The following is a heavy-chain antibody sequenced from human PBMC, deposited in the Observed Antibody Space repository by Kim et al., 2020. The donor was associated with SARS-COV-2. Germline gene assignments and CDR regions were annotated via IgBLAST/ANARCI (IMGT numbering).Heavy chain of an antibody. Sequence: SETLSLTCAVYGGSFSGYYWSWIRQPPGKGLEWIGEINHSGSNYNPSLKSRVTISVDTSKNQFSLKLSSVTAADTAVYYCARAAPLPYIAAAGRNWFDPWGQGALVAGSS. CDR2: INHSGS. CDR1: GGSFSGYY. V-gene: IGHV4-34*01. CDR3: ARAAPLPYIAAAGRNWFDP. D-gene: IGHD6-13*01. J-gene: IGHJ5*02.